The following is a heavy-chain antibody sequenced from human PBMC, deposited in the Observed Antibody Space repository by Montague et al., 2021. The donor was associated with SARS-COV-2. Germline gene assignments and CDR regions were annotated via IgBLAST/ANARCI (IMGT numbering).Heavy chain of an antibody. D-gene: IGHD3-3*01. CDR2: RYQNGAT. J-gene: IGHJ4*02. Sequence: SETLSLTCSVSGFSISSGYYWGWIRQTPGKGLEWIGSRYQNGATYYSPSLKRPVTILLDTSKNQFSLSLTSVTAADTAVYYCARSGVGIFDFSYFDSWGRGSLVIVSS. CDR1: GFSISSGYY. CDR3: ARSGVGIFDFSYFDS. V-gene: IGHV4-38-2*02.